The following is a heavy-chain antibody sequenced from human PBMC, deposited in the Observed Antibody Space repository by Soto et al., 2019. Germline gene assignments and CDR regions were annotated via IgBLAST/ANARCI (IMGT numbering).Heavy chain of an antibody. Sequence: PSETLSLTCAVYGGSFSGYYWSWIRQPPGKGLEWIGEINHSGSTNYNPSLKSRVTISVDTSKNQFSLKLSSVTAADTAVYYCASTSGYYYPIDYWGQGTLVTVSS. CDR3: ASTSGYYYPIDY. V-gene: IGHV4-34*01. CDR1: GGSFSGYY. CDR2: INHSGST. J-gene: IGHJ4*02. D-gene: IGHD3-22*01.